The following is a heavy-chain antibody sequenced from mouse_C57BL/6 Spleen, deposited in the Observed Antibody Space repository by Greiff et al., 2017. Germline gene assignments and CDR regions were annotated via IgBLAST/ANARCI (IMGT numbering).Heavy chain of an antibody. D-gene: IGHD4-1*01. CDR2: IYPGSGNT. Sequence: QVQLQQSGAELVRPGASVKLSCKASGYTFTDYYINWVKQRPGQGLEWIARIYPGSGNTYYNEKFKGKATLTAEKSSSTAYMQLSSLTSEDSAVYFCARWVNWDYFDYWGQGTTLTVSS. V-gene: IGHV1-76*01. J-gene: IGHJ2*01. CDR1: GYTFTDYY. CDR3: ARWVNWDYFDY.